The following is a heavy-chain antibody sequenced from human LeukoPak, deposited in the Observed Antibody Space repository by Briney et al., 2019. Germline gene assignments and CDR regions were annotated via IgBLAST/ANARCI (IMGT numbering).Heavy chain of an antibody. D-gene: IGHD4-17*01. Sequence: PGGSLRLSCAASGFTFSSYEMNWVRQAPGKGLEWVSYISSSGSTIYYADSLKGRFTISRDNAKNSLYLQMNSLRAEDTAVYYCVRARGGDYVGHWGQGTLDTVSS. J-gene: IGHJ5*02. CDR2: ISSSGSTI. CDR3: VRARGGDYVGH. V-gene: IGHV3-48*03. CDR1: GFTFSSYE.